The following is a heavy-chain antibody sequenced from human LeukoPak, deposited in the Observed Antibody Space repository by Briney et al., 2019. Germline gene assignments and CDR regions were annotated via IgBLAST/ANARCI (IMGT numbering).Heavy chain of an antibody. D-gene: IGHD3-22*01. Sequence: ASVKVSCKASGGTFTSYAISWVRQAPGQGLEWMGRIIPILGIANYAQKFQGRVTITADKSTSTAYMELSSLRSEDTAVYYCASSLRITMIVVVDHFDIWGQGTMVTVSS. V-gene: IGHV1-69*04. CDR1: GGTFTSYA. J-gene: IGHJ3*02. CDR2: IIPILGIA. CDR3: ASSLRITMIVVVDHFDI.